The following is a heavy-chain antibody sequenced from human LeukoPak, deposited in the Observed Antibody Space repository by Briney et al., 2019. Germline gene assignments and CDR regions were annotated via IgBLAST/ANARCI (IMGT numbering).Heavy chain of an antibody. D-gene: IGHD4-17*01. CDR3: ARDNGDSPFDY. V-gene: IGHV3-21*01. Sequence: PGGSLRLSCAASGFTFSSYSMNWVRQAPGKGLEWVSSISSSSSYICYADSVKGRFTISRDNAKNSLYLQMNSLRAEDTAVYYCARDNGDSPFDYWGQGTLVTVSS. CDR1: GFTFSSYS. J-gene: IGHJ4*02. CDR2: ISSSSSYI.